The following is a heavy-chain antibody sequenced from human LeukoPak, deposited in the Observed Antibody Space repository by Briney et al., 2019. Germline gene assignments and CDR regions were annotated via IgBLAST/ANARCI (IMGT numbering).Heavy chain of an antibody. D-gene: IGHD6-13*01. CDR2: ISPDGSDT. V-gene: IGHV5-51*01. J-gene: IGHJ4*02. CDR1: EYSFTNYW. CDR3: ARLTSSWSFDY. Sequence: EESLKVSGKGSEYSFTNYWSGWVRQMPGKSLEWMGIISPDGSDTRYSPSFQGQVTISADKSITTAYLQWSSLKASDTAMYYCARLTSSWSFDYWGQGTLVTVSS.